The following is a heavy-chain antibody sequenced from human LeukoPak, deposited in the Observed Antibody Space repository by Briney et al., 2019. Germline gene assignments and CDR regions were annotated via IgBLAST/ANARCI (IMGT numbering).Heavy chain of an antibody. Sequence: GGSLRLSCAASGFTFDDYGMSWVRQAPGKGLEWVSGINWNGGSTGYADSVKGRFTISRDNAKNSLYLQMNSLRAEDTAVYYCARVLHKRNYDSTTYYGYWGQGTLVTVSS. V-gene: IGHV3-20*04. CDR2: INWNGGST. J-gene: IGHJ4*02. CDR3: ARVLHKRNYDSTTYYGY. CDR1: GFTFDDYG. D-gene: IGHD3-22*01.